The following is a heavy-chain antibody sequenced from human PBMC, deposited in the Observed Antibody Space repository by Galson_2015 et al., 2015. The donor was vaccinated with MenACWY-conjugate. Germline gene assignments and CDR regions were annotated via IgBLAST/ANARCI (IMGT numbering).Heavy chain of an antibody. D-gene: IGHD6-6*01. J-gene: IGHJ4*02. CDR1: GFTFSSYG. Sequence: SLRLSCAASGFTFSSYGMHWVRQAPGKGLEWVAVISYDGSNKYYADSVKGRFTISRDNPKNTLYLQMNSLRAEDTAVYYCAKESIAATNEYYFDYWGQGTLVTVSS. CDR2: ISYDGSNK. V-gene: IGHV3-30*18. CDR3: AKESIAATNEYYFDY.